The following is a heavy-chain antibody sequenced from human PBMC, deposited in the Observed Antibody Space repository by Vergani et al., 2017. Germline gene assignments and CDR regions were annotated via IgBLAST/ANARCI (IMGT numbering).Heavy chain of an antibody. J-gene: IGHJ3*02. D-gene: IGHD2/OR15-2a*01. CDR3: AKGGIIVVESAFEI. CDR2: ISWNSGSI. CDR1: GFTFDDYA. Sequence: EVQLVESGGGLVQPGRSLRLSCAASGFTFDDYAMHWVREAPGKGLEWVSGISWNSGSIGYADTVKGRFTISRDNTKNSLYLQMNRVRAEDTALYYCAKGGIIVVESAFEIWGQGTMVTVSS. V-gene: IGHV3-9*01.